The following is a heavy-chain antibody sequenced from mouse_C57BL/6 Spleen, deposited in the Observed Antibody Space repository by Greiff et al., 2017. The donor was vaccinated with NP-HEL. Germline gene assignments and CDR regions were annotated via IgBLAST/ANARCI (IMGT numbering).Heavy chain of an antibody. CDR2: INPSNGGT. V-gene: IGHV1-53*01. CDR3: AREGLWLRAMDY. CDR1: GFTFTSYW. Sequence: VQLQQPGTGLVQPGASVKLSCTASGFTFTSYWMHWVHQSPGQGLEWIGNINPSNGGTYYNDKFKSKFTPTVDKSYSTAYMQLSSLTSEDSAIYYCAREGLWLRAMDYWGQGTSVTVSS. J-gene: IGHJ4*01. D-gene: IGHD2-2*01.